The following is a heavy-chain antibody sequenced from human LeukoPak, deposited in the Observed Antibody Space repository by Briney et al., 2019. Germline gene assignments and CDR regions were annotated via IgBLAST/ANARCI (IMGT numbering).Heavy chain of an antibody. D-gene: IGHD1-26*01. V-gene: IGHV4-59*01. J-gene: IGHJ4*02. CDR1: GGSISSYY. CDR2: IYYSGST. Sequence: SETLSLTCTVSGGSISSYYWSWIRQPPGKGLEWIGYIYYSGSTNYNPSLKSRVTISVDTSKNQFSLKLSSVTAADTAVYYCARVRDGGSYRYFGYWGQGTLVTVSS. CDR3: ARVRDGGSYRYFGY.